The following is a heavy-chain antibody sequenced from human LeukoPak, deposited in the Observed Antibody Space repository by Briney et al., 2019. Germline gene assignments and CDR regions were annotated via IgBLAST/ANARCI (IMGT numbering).Heavy chain of an antibody. Sequence: GASVKVSCKASGYTFTSYGISWVRQAPGQGLEWMGWICAYNGNTNYAQKLQGRVTMTTDTSTSTAYMELRSLRSDDTAVYYCARPGGGVSSGPYYFDYWGQGTLVTVSS. J-gene: IGHJ4*02. V-gene: IGHV1-18*01. CDR1: GYTFTSYG. CDR3: ARPGGGVSSGPYYFDY. CDR2: ICAYNGNT. D-gene: IGHD3-22*01.